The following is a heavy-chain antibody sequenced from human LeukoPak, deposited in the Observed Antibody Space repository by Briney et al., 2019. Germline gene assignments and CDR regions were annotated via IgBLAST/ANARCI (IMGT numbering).Heavy chain of an antibody. J-gene: IGHJ3*02. V-gene: IGHV3-30-3*01. CDR1: GFTFSSYA. CDR3: ARVRGKGHMVRAHAFDI. CDR2: ISYDGSNK. Sequence: GGSLRLYCAASGFTFSSYAMHWVRQAPGQELEWAAVISYDGSNKYYADSVKGRITISRDNSKNTLYLQMNSLRAEDTGVYYCARVRGKGHMVRAHAFDIWGQGTMVTVSS. D-gene: IGHD3-10*01.